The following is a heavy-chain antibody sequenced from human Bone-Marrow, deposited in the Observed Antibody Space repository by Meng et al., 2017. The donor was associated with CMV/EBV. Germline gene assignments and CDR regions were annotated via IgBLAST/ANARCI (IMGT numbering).Heavy chain of an antibody. CDR2: IYYSGST. V-gene: IGHV4-61*01. J-gene: IGHJ3*02. CDR3: ARAYLVVGGAFDI. Sequence: SETLSLTCTVSGGSVSSGSYYWSWIRQPPGKGLEWIGYIYYSGSTNYNPSLKSRVTISVDTSKNQFSLKLSSVTAADTAVYYCARAYLVVGGAFDIWGQGTMATFSS. D-gene: IGHD2-15*01. CDR1: GGSVSSGSYY.